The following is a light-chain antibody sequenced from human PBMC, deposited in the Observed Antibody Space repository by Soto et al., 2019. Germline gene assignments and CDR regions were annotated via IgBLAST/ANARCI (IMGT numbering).Light chain of an antibody. V-gene: IGKV1-12*01. J-gene: IGKJ4*01. CDR1: QDISTY. Sequence: DIQMTQSPSSVSASVGDIVTITCRASQDISTYLAWYQQRPGKAPNLLIYAASTLQSGVPSRFSGIGSGTDFSLTISSLQPEDSATYYCQQTNSFPLTFGGGTKVEIK. CDR2: AAS. CDR3: QQTNSFPLT.